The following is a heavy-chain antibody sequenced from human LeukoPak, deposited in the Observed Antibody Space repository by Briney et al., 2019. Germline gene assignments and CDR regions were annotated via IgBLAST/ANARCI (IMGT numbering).Heavy chain of an antibody. V-gene: IGHV1-18*01. CDR1: GYTFTSYG. D-gene: IGHD3-22*01. CDR2: ISAYNGNT. Sequence: GASVKVSCKASGYTFTSYGISWVRQAPGQGLEWMGWISAYNGNTNYAQKLQGRVTMTTDTSTSTAYMELRSLRSDDTAVYYCARAARGHSSGYYLLWGQGTLVTVSS. J-gene: IGHJ4*02. CDR3: ARAARGHSSGYYLL.